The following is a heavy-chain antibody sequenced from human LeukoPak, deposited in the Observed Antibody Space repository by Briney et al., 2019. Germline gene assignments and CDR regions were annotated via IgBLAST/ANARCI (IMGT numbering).Heavy chain of an antibody. J-gene: IGHJ6*02. CDR3: ARGLKRGYYYYYGMDV. CDR2: MNPNSGNT. V-gene: IGHV1-8*01. Sequence: ASVKVSCKASGYTFTSYDIHWVRQATGQGLEWMGWMNPNSGNTGYAQKFQGRVTMTRNTSISTAYMELSSLRSEDTAVYYCARGLKRGYYYYYGMDVWGQGTTVTVSS. CDR1: GYTFTSYD.